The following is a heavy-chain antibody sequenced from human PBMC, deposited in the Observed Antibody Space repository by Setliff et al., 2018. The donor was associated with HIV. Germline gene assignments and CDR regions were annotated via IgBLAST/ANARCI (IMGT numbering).Heavy chain of an antibody. CDR1: GFTFSSYG. V-gene: IGHV3-30*02. J-gene: IGHJ4*02. Sequence: GGSLRLSCAASGFTFSSYGMHWVRQAPGKGLEWVAFIRYDGNNKYYADSVMGRFTISRDNSKNTLYLQMNSLRAEDTAVYYCATRSSYSSDWHEYYFDYWGPGTLVTVSS. CDR2: IRYDGNNK. CDR3: ATRSSYSSDWHEYYFDY. D-gene: IGHD6-19*01.